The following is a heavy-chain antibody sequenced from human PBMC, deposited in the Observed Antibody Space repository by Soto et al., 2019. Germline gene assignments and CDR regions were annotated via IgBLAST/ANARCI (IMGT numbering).Heavy chain of an antibody. CDR2: ISGIGGST. J-gene: IGHJ4*02. Sequence: GGSLRLSCAASGFTFSSYGMSWVRQAPGKGLEWVSGISGIGGSTYYADSVKGRFTISRDNSKNTLYLQMNSLRAEDTAVYYCAKDSFGSGWPKSYFDYWGQGTLVTVSS. D-gene: IGHD6-19*01. V-gene: IGHV3-23*01. CDR1: GFTFSSYG. CDR3: AKDSFGSGWPKSYFDY.